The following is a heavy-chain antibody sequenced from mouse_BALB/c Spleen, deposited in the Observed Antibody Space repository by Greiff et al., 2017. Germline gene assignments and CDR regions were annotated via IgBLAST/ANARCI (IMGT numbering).Heavy chain of an antibody. J-gene: IGHJ3*01. CDR2: ISYDGSN. CDR3: ARDYDGYFTY. V-gene: IGHV3-6*02. D-gene: IGHD2-3*01. Sequence: EVKLEESGPGLVKPSQSLSLTCSVTGYSITSGYYWNWIRQFPGNKLEWMGYISYDGSNNYNPSLKNRISITRDTSKNQFFLKLNSVTTEDTATYYCARDYDGYFTYWGQGTLVTVS. CDR1: GYSITSGYY.